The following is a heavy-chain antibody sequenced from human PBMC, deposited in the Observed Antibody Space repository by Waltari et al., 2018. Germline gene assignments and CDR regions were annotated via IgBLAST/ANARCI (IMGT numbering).Heavy chain of an antibody. J-gene: IGHJ4*02. CDR3: AREVVPNATIWRSYFDY. CDR2: IYTGRHP. CDR1: GASISSYY. Sequence: QVQLQESGPGLVKPSETLSLTCTVSGASISSYYWSWIRQPAGKGLEYFGRIYTGRHPNYNPSLESRVTRSIYTSKNEFSLKLSSVTAADTAVYYCAREVVPNATIWRSYFDYWGQGSLVTVSS. V-gene: IGHV4-4*07. D-gene: IGHD5-12*01.